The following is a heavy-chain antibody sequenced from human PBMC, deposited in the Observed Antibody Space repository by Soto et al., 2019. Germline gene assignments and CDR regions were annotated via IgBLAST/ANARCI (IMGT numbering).Heavy chain of an antibody. CDR2: ISYDGSNK. CDR1: GFTFSSYG. D-gene: IGHD2-15*01. J-gene: IGHJ4*02. CDR3: AKDRGGYCSGGSCYHASD. Sequence: PVGSLRLSCADSGFTFSSYGMHWVRQAPGKGLEWVAVISYDGSNKYYADSVKGRFTISRDNSKNTLYLQMNSLRAEDTAVYYCAKDRGGYCSGGSCYHASDWGQGTLVTVSS. V-gene: IGHV3-30*18.